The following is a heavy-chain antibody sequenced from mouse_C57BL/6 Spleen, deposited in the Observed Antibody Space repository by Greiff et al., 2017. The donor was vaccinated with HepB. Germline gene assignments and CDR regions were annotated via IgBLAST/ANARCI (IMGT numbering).Heavy chain of an antibody. CDR2: IYPGDGDT. CDR3: ARSGDGYYRYYFDY. D-gene: IGHD2-3*01. CDR1: GYAFSSSW. Sequence: QVQLKESGPELVKPGASVKLSCKASGYAFSSSWMNWVKQRPGRGLEWIGRIYPGDGDTNYNGKFKGKATLTADKSSSTAYMQLSSLTSEDSAVYFCARSGDGYYRYYFDYWGQGTTLTVSS. V-gene: IGHV1-82*01. J-gene: IGHJ2*01.